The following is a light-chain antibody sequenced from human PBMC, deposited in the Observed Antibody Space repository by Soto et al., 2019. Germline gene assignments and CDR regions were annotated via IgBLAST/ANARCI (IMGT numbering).Light chain of an antibody. CDR3: QHYNNWPNT. CDR1: QTISSD. CDR2: DAS. J-gene: IGKJ2*01. V-gene: IGKV3-15*01. Sequence: ETVMTQSPATLSVSPGERATLSCRASQTISSDLAWYQQKPGQAPRLLIYDASTRATGIPARFSGSGSGAEYTLTISSLQSEDFEVYYCQHYNNWPNTFGQGTKLEIK.